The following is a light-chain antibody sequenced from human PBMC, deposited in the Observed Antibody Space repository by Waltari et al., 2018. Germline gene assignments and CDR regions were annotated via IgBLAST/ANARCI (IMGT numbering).Light chain of an antibody. CDR2: QDS. V-gene: IGLV3-1*01. CDR3: QAWDSSTAV. J-gene: IGLJ1*01. Sequence: YELTQPPSVSVSPGQTASITCSGDKLGDKYACWYQQKPGQSPVLVIYQDSKRPSGIPERFSGSNSGNTATLTISGTQAMDEADYYCQAWDSSTAVFGTGTKVTVL. CDR1: KLGDKY.